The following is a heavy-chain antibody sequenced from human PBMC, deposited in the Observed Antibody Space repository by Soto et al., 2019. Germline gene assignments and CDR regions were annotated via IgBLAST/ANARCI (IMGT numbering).Heavy chain of an antibody. CDR2: IYYSGST. D-gene: IGHD3-3*01. V-gene: IGHV4-59*01. CDR1: GGSTSSYY. CDR3: ARDGRFWSGYYKGFDY. Sequence: PSETLSLTCTVSGGSTSSYYWSWIRQPPGKGLEWIGYIYYSGSTNYNPSLKSRVTISVDTSKNQFSLKLSSVTAADTAVYYCARDGRFWSGYYKGFDYWGQGTLVTVSS. J-gene: IGHJ4*02.